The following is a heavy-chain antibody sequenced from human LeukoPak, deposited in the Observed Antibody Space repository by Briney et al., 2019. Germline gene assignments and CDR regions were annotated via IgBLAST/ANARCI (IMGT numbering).Heavy chain of an antibody. CDR2: IYHSGST. Sequence: SETLSLTCTVSGGSISSSSYYWGWIRQPPGKGLEWIGSIYHSGSTYYNPSLKSRVTISVDTSKNQFSLKLSSVTAADTAVYYCARHDDSSGYYPYDAFDIWGQGTMVTVSS. D-gene: IGHD3-22*01. J-gene: IGHJ3*02. V-gene: IGHV4-39*01. CDR3: ARHDDSSGYYPYDAFDI. CDR1: GGSISSSSYY.